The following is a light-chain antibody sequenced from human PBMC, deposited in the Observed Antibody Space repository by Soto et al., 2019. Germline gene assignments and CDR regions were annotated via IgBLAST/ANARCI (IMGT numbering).Light chain of an antibody. V-gene: IGKV3-20*01. J-gene: IGKJ1*01. Sequence: IVLTHAPGTLSLSPEEGATLSCRASQSVSTNFFAWYQQKPGEAPRLLIYGAATRATGIPDRFSGSGSGTDFTLTISRLEPEDFAVYYCQQYGRTSWTFGQGTKV. CDR1: QSVSTNF. CDR2: GAA. CDR3: QQYGRTSWT.